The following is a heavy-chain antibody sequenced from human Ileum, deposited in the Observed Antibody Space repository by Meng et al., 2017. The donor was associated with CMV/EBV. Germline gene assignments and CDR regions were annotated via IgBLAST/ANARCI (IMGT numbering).Heavy chain of an antibody. CDR1: GFTFSDYW. D-gene: IGHD1-1*01. J-gene: IGHJ4*02. CDR3: TRLSNWVAHY. Sequence: GESLKISCAASGFTFSDYWMTWVRQAPGRGLEWVANIKQDESDNYYVDSVKGRFTITRDNAKNSLFLQMNKVRAEDKDIYFCTRLSNWVAHYWGQGTLVTVSS. CDR2: IKQDESDN. V-gene: IGHV3-7*01.